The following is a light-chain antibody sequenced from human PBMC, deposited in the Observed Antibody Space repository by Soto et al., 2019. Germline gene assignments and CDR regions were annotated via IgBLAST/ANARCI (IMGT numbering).Light chain of an antibody. V-gene: IGKV1-5*01. J-gene: IGKJ1*01. CDR3: QQYYSYPVT. Sequence: GDRVTITCRASQSFTTWLAWYQQKPGKAPNLLISDASSLQSGVPSRFSGSGSGTEFTLTISSLQPDDFETYYCQQYYSYPVTFGQGTKVDI. CDR2: DAS. CDR1: QSFTTW.